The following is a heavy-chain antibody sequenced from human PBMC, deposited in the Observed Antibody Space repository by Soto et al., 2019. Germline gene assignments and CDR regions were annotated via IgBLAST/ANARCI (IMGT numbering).Heavy chain of an antibody. D-gene: IGHD2-15*01. CDR2: IIPILGIA. CDR1: GGTFSSYT. Sequence: QVQLVQSGAEVKKPGSSVKVSCKASGGTFSSYTISWVRQAPGQGLEWMGRIIPILGIANYAQKFQGRVTITADKSTSTAYMELSSLRSEDTAVYYCARGDCSGGSCYSYYYYGMDVWGQGTTVTVSS. J-gene: IGHJ6*02. CDR3: ARGDCSGGSCYSYYYYGMDV. V-gene: IGHV1-69*02.